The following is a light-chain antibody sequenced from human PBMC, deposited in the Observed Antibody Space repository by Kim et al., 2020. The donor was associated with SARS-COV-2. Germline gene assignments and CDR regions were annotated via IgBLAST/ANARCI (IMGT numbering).Light chain of an antibody. CDR3: QQYGSSPR. V-gene: IGKV3-20*01. CDR1: QSVTSNY. Sequence: LSPGERATLSCRASQSVTSNYLSWYQQKPGQTPRLLIYGASSRATGIPDRFSGSGSGTDFTLTISRLEPEDFAVYYCQQYGSSPRFGGGTKVDIK. J-gene: IGKJ4*01. CDR2: GAS.